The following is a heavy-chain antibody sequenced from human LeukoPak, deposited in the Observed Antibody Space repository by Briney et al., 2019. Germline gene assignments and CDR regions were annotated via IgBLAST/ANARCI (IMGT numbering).Heavy chain of an antibody. Sequence: GGSLRLSFAASGFPFSSYWMSWVRPSPGKGVGWVANIKPDGSEKYFMDSVKGRFTISRDNAKNALYLEMNSLRAEDTAEYFCARERMYSGSGSTYPYYDYWGQGTLVTVSS. CDR2: IKPDGSEK. CDR3: ARERMYSGSGSTYPYYDY. D-gene: IGHD3-10*01. CDR1: GFPFSSYW. V-gene: IGHV3-7*01. J-gene: IGHJ4*02.